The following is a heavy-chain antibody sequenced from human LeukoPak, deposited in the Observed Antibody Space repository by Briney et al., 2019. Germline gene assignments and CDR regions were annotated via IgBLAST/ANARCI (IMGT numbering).Heavy chain of an antibody. CDR2: IYPGDSDT. V-gene: IGHV5-51*01. D-gene: IGHD2-8*01. CDR1: GYSFTSYW. Sequence: GESLKISCKGSGYSFTSYWIGWVRQMPGKGLEWMGIIYPGDSDTRYSPSFQGQVTISADKSISTAYLQWSSLKSSDTAMYYCATRFDCTNGVCYLWGRQDAFDIWGQGTMVTVFS. J-gene: IGHJ3*02. CDR3: ATRFDCTNGVCYLWGRQDAFDI.